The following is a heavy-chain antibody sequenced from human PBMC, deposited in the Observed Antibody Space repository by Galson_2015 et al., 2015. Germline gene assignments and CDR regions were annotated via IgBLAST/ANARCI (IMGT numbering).Heavy chain of an antibody. V-gene: IGHV4-4*08. CDR1: GGSFSNYY. J-gene: IGHJ5*02. CDR2: ISNSGTS. D-gene: IGHD3-10*01. CDR3: AGFYGSGSHTWFDP. Sequence: ETLSLTCSVSGGSFSNYYWSWIRQPPGKGLEWLGHISNSGTSNYNPSLKSRATLSLDTSKNLFSLKWISVTAADTAVYFCAGFYGSGSHTWFDPWGQGTLVTVSS.